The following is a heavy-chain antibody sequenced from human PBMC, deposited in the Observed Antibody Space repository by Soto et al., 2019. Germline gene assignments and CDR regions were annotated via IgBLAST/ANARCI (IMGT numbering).Heavy chain of an antibody. CDR1: GFTFTNYW. CDR2: INNDGSGT. J-gene: IGHJ4*02. V-gene: IGHV3-74*01. Sequence: EVQLVESGGGLVQPGGSLRLSCAASGFTFTNYWMHWVRQAPGKGLVWVSRINNDGSGTSYADSVKGRFTISRDNAKNTLYLQMNSLGVEDTAVYYCGSDFEYWGQGTLVTVSS. CDR3: GSDFEY.